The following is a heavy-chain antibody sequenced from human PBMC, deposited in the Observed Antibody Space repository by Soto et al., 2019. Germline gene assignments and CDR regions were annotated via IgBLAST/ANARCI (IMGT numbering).Heavy chain of an antibody. CDR1: GFTFSNAW. D-gene: IGHD3-9*01. V-gene: IGHV3-15*01. CDR3: TTDQTYYDILTGYRKGNS. Sequence: EVQLVESGGGLVKPGGSLRLSCAASGFTFSNAWMSWVRQAPGKGLEWVGRIKSKTDGGTTDYAAPVKGRFTISRDDSKNTLDLQMNSLKTEDTAVYYCTTDQTYYDILTGYRKGNSWGQGTLVTVSS. J-gene: IGHJ4*02. CDR2: IKSKTDGGTT.